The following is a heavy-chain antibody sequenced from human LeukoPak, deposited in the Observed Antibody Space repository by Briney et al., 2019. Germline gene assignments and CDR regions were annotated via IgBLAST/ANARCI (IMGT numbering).Heavy chain of an antibody. V-gene: IGHV3-33*06. CDR1: GFTFSSYG. CDR2: IWYDGSNK. Sequence: GGSLRLSCAASGFTFSSYGMRWVRQAPGKGLEWVAVIWYDGSNKYYADSVKGRFTISRDNSKSTLYLQMNSVRAEAAAVYYCAKVFKYQLNADNSIWYSYGGRGTVVTVSS. D-gene: IGHD6-13*01. CDR3: AKVFKYQLNADNSIWYSY. J-gene: IGHJ4*02.